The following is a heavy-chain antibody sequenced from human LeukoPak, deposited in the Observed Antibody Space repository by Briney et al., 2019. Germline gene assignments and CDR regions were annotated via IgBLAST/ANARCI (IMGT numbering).Heavy chain of an antibody. D-gene: IGHD3-10*01. CDR2: IYYSGST. CDR1: GGSISSYY. Sequence: SETLSLTCTVPGGSISSYYWSWIRQPPGKGLEWIGYIYYSGSTNYNPSLKSRVTISVDTSKNQFSLKLSSVTAADTAVYYCARNLWFGLFDPWGQGTLVTVSS. CDR3: ARNLWFGLFDP. V-gene: IGHV4-59*01. J-gene: IGHJ5*02.